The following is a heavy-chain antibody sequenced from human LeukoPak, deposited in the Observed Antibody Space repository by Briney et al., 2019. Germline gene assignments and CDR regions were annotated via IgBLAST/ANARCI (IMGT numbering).Heavy chain of an antibody. CDR3: ARDLRIVGVDAFDI. CDR2: IIPIFGTA. CDR1: GYTFTGSY. D-gene: IGHD1-26*01. J-gene: IGHJ3*02. V-gene: IGHV1-69*13. Sequence: GASVKVSCKASGYTFTGSYLHWVRQAPGQGLEWMGGIIPIFGTANYAQKFQGRVTITADESTSTAYMELSSLRSEDTAVYYCARDLRIVGVDAFDIWGQGTMVTVSS.